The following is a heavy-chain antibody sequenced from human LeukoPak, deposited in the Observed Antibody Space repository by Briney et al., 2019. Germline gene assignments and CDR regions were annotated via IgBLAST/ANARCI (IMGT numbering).Heavy chain of an antibody. V-gene: IGHV3-30*02. Sequence: PGGSLRLSCAASGFTFNAFGMHWVRQVPGKGLEWVAFMRYGEGDTYYRDSVRGQFAISRDNAKNTLYLQMNSLRPEDTAIYYCAKDWISDWSNYFDPWGQGTQVTVSS. D-gene: IGHD3-9*01. CDR3: AKDWISDWSNYFDP. CDR1: GFTFNAFG. J-gene: IGHJ5*02. CDR2: MRYGEGDT.